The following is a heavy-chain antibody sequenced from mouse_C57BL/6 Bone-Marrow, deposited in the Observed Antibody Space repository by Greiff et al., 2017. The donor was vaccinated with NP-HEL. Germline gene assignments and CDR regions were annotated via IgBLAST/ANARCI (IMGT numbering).Heavy chain of an antibody. D-gene: IGHD2-4*01. CDR3: ARSADYDPFAY. J-gene: IGHJ3*01. V-gene: IGHV8-12*01. CDR2: IYWDDDK. Sequence: QVTLKVCGPGILQSSQTLSLTCSFSGFSLSTSGMGVSWIRQPSGKGLEWLAHIYWDDDKRYNPSLKSRLTISKDTSRNQVFLKITSVDTADTATYYCARSADYDPFAYWGQGTLVTVSA. CDR1: GFSLSTSGMG.